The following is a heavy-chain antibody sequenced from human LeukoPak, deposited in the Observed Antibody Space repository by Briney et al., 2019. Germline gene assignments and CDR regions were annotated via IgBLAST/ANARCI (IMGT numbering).Heavy chain of an antibody. J-gene: IGHJ6*04. CDR3: ARGAPGDCSGGSCYYYYGMDV. D-gene: IGHD2-15*01. CDR2: ISSSSSYI. CDR1: GFTFSSYS. Sequence: GESLKISCAASGFTFSSYSMNWVRQAPGKGLEWVSSISSSSSYIYYADSVKGRFTISRDNAKNSLYLQMNSLRAEDTAVYYCARGAPGDCSGGSCYYYYGMDVWGKGTTVTVSS. V-gene: IGHV3-21*01.